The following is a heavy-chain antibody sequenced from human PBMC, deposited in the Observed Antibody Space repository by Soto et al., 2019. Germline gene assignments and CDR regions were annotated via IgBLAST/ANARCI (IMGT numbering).Heavy chain of an antibody. CDR2: IDHIATT. V-gene: IGHV4-30-2*01. CDR1: GGSISSGSYS. Sequence: QLQLQESGSGLVKPSQTLSLTCAVSGGSISSGSYSWNWIRQPPGKGLEWIGYIDHIATTYDNPSLNSRVTISVDSSRNHYSLRLSSVTAADTAVYYGARATFDYDFWSGYSWFDPWGQGTLVTVSS. J-gene: IGHJ5*02. D-gene: IGHD3-3*01. CDR3: ARATFDYDFWSGYSWFDP.